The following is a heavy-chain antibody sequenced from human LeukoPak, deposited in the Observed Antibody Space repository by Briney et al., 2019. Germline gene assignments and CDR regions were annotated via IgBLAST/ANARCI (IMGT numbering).Heavy chain of an antibody. Sequence: GGSLRLSCAASGFTFSTYNMNWVPQAPGKGLEWVSSISMRTNNIYYADSVKGRFTISRDNAKNSLYLQMDSLRADDTAMYYCARGGIAVQRRDVFDIWGQGTMVTVSS. J-gene: IGHJ3*02. CDR3: ARGGIAVQRRDVFDI. CDR1: GFTFSTYN. D-gene: IGHD6-19*01. CDR2: ISMRTNNI. V-gene: IGHV3-21*01.